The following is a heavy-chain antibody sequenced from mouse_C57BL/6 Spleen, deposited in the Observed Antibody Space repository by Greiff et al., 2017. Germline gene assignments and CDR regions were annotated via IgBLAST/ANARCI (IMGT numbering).Heavy chain of an antibody. Sequence: DVKLLESGGGLVKPGGSLKLSCAASGFTFSSYVMSWVRQTPEKRLEWVATISDGGSYTYYPDNVKGRFTISRDKAKNNLYLQMSHLKSEDTAMYYCARDYYGSSYAMDYWGQGTSVTVSS. CDR2: ISDGGSYT. J-gene: IGHJ4*01. D-gene: IGHD1-1*01. CDR1: GFTFSSYV. CDR3: ARDYYGSSYAMDY. V-gene: IGHV5-4*01.